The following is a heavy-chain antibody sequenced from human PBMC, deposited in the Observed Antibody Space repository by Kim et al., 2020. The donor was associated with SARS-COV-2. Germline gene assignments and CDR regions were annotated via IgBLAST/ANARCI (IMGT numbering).Heavy chain of an antibody. D-gene: IGHD3-10*01. CDR1: GGSFSGYY. CDR2: INHSGST. Sequence: SETLSLTCAVYGGSFSGYYWSWIRQPPGKGLEWIGEINHSGSTNYNPSLKSRVTISVDTSKNQFSLKLSSVTAADTAVYYCASLEDYYGSGNQLNPFDYWGQGTLVTVSS. CDR3: ASLEDYYGSGNQLNPFDY. J-gene: IGHJ4*02. V-gene: IGHV4-34*01.